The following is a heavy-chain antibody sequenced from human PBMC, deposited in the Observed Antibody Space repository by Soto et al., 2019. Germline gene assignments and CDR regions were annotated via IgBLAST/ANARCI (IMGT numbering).Heavy chain of an antibody. CDR3: ARGVSLYYDSSGYYFDY. Sequence: TLRLRYTVAGGSISSLGDYWSWNQQHPGKGLEWIGYIYYSGSTYYNPSLKSRVTISVDTSKNQFSLKLSSVTAADTAVYYCARGVSLYYDSSGYYFDYWGQGTLVTVSS. CDR2: IYYSGST. V-gene: IGHV4-31*03. CDR1: GGSISSLGDY. J-gene: IGHJ4*02. D-gene: IGHD3-22*01.